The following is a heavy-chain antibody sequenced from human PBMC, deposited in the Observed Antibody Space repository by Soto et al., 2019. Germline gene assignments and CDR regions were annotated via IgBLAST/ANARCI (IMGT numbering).Heavy chain of an antibody. CDR2: IYYSGST. CDR3: ARQLTYYYDSSGYRDAFDI. Sequence: QLQLQESGPGLVKPSETLSLTCTVSGGSISSSSYYWGWIRQPPGKGLEWIGSIYYSGSTYYNPSLKSRVTISVDTSKNQFSLKLSSVTAADTAVYYCARQLTYYYDSSGYRDAFDIWGQGTMVTVSS. V-gene: IGHV4-39*01. J-gene: IGHJ3*02. CDR1: GGSISSSSYY. D-gene: IGHD3-22*01.